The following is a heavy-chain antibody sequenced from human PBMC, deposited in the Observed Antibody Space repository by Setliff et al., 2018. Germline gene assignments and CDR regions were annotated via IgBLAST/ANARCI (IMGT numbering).Heavy chain of an antibody. V-gene: IGHV4-34*01. CDR3: VRGRNIAARLLDS. Sequence: PSETLSLTCAAYGGTFSDYYWTWIRQPPGKGLEWIGEINHRGSTNYNPSLKGRATISIDTSKDQFSLKLISMSAADTAVYFCVRGRNIAARLLDSWGQGALVTVS. CDR1: GGTFSDYY. D-gene: IGHD6-6*01. J-gene: IGHJ4*02. CDR2: INHRGST.